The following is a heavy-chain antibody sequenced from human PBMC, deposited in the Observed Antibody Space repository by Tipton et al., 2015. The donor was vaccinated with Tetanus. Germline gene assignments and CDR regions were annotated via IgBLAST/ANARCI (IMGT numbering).Heavy chain of an antibody. V-gene: IGHV4-61*08. Sequence: TLSLTCTVSGVSIRNGGYSWSWIRQPPGKGLEWIGYVFHSGNTKYNPSLSGRVTTSVDTSKNQFSLKISSLTAADTAVYYCARWGDASGSTNLYAFDIWGQGTMVSVSS. CDR2: VFHSGNT. J-gene: IGHJ3*02. D-gene: IGHD3-10*01. CDR1: GVSIRNGGYS. CDR3: ARWGDASGSTNLYAFDI.